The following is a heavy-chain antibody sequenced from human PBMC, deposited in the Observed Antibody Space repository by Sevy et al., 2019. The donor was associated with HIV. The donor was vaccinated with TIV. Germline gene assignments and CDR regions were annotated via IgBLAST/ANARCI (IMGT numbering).Heavy chain of an antibody. V-gene: IGHV3-23*01. CDR1: GFSFNKYA. D-gene: IGHD3-16*01. J-gene: IGHJ4*02. CDR2: ISGEDDST. Sequence: GGSLRLSCAASGFSFNKYAMSWVRQAPGKGLEWVSAISGEDDSTYYADSAKGRFTISRDNSKNTLFLQMNGLRAKDTALYYCAKDLYASPSNFDSWGQGTLVTVSS. CDR3: AKDLYASPSNFDS.